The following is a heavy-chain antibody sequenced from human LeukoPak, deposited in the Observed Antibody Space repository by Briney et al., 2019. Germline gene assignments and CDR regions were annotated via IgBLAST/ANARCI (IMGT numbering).Heavy chain of an antibody. V-gene: IGHV3-23*01. CDR3: AKCGQTAYYDILTGYPSLYYYYMDV. Sequence: SGGSLRLSCAASGFTFSSYAMHWVRQAPGKGLEYVSAISGSGGSTYYADSVKGRFTISRDNSKNTLYLQMNSLRAEDTAVYYCAKCGQTAYYDILTGYPSLYYYYMDVWGKGTTVTVSS. J-gene: IGHJ6*03. CDR1: GFTFSSYA. CDR2: ISGSGGST. D-gene: IGHD3-9*01.